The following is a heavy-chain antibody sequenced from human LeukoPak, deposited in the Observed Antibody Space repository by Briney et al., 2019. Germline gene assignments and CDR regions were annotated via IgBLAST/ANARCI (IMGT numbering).Heavy chain of an antibody. J-gene: IGHJ4*02. V-gene: IGHV3-30*02. CDR3: AKELTGTTFRATGVDY. CDR1: GFTFSSYG. Sequence: PGGSLRLSCAASGFTFSSYGMHWVRQAPGKGLEWVAFIRYDGSNKYYADSVKGRFTISRDNSKNTLYLQMNSLRAEDTAVCYCAKELTGTTFRATGVDYWGQGTLVTVSS. D-gene: IGHD1-7*01. CDR2: IRYDGSNK.